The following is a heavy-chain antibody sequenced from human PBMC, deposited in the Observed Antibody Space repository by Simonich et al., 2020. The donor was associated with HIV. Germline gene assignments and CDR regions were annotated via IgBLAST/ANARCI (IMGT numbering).Heavy chain of an antibody. CDR2: INHSGST. CDR3: ARLKVVGTTNVLYYFDY. Sequence: QVQLQQWGAGLLKPSETLSLTCAVYGGSLRGYFWSWIRQPPGKGLEWIGEINHSGSTNYNPSLKRRVPTSVNTSKNQFSLKLSSVTAADTAVYYCARLKVVGTTNVLYYFDYWGQGTLVTVSS. J-gene: IGHJ4*02. V-gene: IGHV4-34*01. D-gene: IGHD1-26*01. CDR1: GGSLRGYF.